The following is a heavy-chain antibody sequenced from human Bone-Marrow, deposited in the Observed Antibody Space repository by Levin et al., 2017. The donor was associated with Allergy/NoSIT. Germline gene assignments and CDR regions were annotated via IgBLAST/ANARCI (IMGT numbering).Heavy chain of an antibody. D-gene: IGHD5-18*01. Sequence: GGSLRLSCAASGFTFSDYYMSWIRQAPGKGLEWVSYISSSGSTIYYADSVKGRFTISRDNAKNSLYLQMNSLRAEDTAVYYCATGDVDTAMVYAFDIWGQGTMVTVSS. V-gene: IGHV3-11*01. CDR2: ISSSGSTI. CDR3: ATGDVDTAMVYAFDI. J-gene: IGHJ3*02. CDR1: GFTFSDYY.